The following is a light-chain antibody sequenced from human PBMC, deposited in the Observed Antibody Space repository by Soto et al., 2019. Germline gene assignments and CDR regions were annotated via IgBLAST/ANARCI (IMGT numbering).Light chain of an antibody. J-gene: IGKJ2*01. CDR1: QSISSY. Sequence: DIQMTQSPSSLSASVGDRVTITCRASQSISSYLNWYQQKPGKAPKLLIYAASSLQSGVPSRFSGSASGTDFTLTISRLQPEDFATYYCQQSYSAPRTFGQGTKLEIK. V-gene: IGKV1-39*01. CDR3: QQSYSAPRT. CDR2: AAS.